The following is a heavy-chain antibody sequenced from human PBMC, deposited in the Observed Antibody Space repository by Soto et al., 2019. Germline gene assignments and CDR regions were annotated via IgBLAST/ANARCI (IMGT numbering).Heavy chain of an antibody. J-gene: IGHJ5*02. CDR3: ARDEEEAAAGNNWFDP. Sequence: QVQLQESGPGLVKPSGTLSLTCAVSGGSISSSNWWSWVRQPPGKGLEWIGEIYHSGSTNYNPSLKSRVTISVDKSKNRFSLKRSSVTAADTAVYYCARDEEEAAAGNNWFDPWGQGTLVTVSS. CDR1: GGSISSSNW. CDR2: IYHSGST. V-gene: IGHV4-4*02. D-gene: IGHD6-13*01.